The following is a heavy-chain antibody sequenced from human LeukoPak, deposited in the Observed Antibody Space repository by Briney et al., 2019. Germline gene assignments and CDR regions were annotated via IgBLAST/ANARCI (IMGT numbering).Heavy chain of an antibody. CDR2: INHSGST. D-gene: IGHD3-22*01. Sequence: SETLSLTCAVYGGSFSGYYWSWIRQPPGKGLEWIGEINHSGSTNYNPSLKSRVTISVDTSKNQFSLKLSSVTAAGTAVYYCARDLLGSTDYWGQGTLVTVSS. V-gene: IGHV4-34*01. CDR1: GGSFSGYY. J-gene: IGHJ4*02. CDR3: ARDLLGSTDY.